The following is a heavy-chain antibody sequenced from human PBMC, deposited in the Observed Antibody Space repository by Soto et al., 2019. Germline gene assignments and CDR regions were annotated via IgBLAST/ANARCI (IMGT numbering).Heavy chain of an antibody. V-gene: IGHV1-24*01. CDR1: GYTLTELS. D-gene: IGHD3-22*01. CDR3: AREYYYDSSGYPVVDY. J-gene: IGHJ4*02. CDR2: FDPEDGET. Sequence: ASVKVSCKVSGYTLTELSMHWVRQAPGKGLEWMGGFDPEDGETIYAQKFQGRVTMTEDTSTDTVYMELSSLRSEDTAVYYCAREYYYDSSGYPVVDYWGQGTLVTVSS.